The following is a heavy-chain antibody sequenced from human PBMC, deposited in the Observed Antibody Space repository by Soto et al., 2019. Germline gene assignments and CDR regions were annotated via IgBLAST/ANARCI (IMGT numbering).Heavy chain of an antibody. J-gene: IGHJ6*02. D-gene: IGHD1-26*01. CDR2: IYYSGST. CDR1: GGSISSSSYY. V-gene: IGHV4-39*01. CDR3: ARQLRWELLSYYYYGMDV. Sequence: SETLSLTCTVSGGSISSSSYYWGWIRQPPGKGLEWIGSIYYSGSTYYNPSLKSRVTISVDTSKNQFSLKLSSVTAADTAVYYCARQLRWELLSYYYYGMDVWGQGTTVTGLL.